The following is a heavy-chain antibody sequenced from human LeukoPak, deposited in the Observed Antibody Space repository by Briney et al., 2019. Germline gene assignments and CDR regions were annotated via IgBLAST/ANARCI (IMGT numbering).Heavy chain of an antibody. CDR2: ISGSGGTT. CDR1: GFTFNTYA. Sequence: GGSLRLSCAASGFTFNTYAMSSVRQAPRKGLEWVSAISGSGGTTYYADSVKGRFTISRDNSKNTLYLQMNSLRAEDTAVYYCAKYSRPPSIDYWGQGTLVTVSS. D-gene: IGHD6-13*01. J-gene: IGHJ4*02. CDR3: AKYSRPPSIDY. V-gene: IGHV3-23*01.